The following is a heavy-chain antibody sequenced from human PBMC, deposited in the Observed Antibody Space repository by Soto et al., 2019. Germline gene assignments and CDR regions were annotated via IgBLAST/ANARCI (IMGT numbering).Heavy chain of an antibody. CDR3: ARGEGGADTAMVDY. Sequence: SETLSLTCAVYGGSFSGYYWSWIRQPPGKGLEWIGEINHSGSTNYNPSLKSRVTISVDTSKNQFSLKLSSVTAADTAVYYCARGEGGADTAMVDYWGQGTLVTVSS. CDR1: GGSFSGYY. V-gene: IGHV4-34*01. CDR2: INHSGST. J-gene: IGHJ4*02. D-gene: IGHD5-18*01.